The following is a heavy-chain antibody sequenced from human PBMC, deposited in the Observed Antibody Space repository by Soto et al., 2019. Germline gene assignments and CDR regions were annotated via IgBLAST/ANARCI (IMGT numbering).Heavy chain of an antibody. D-gene: IGHD3-22*01. CDR3: AKDDYLSLDYYDSSGYYSLFDY. Sequence: QVQLVESGGGVVQPGRSLRLSCAASGFTFSSYGMHWVRQAPGKGLEWVAVISYDGSNKYYADSVKGRFTISRDNSKNTLYLQMNSLRAEDTAVYYCAKDDYLSLDYYDSSGYYSLFDYWGQGTLVTVSS. V-gene: IGHV3-30*18. CDR1: GFTFSSYG. CDR2: ISYDGSNK. J-gene: IGHJ4*02.